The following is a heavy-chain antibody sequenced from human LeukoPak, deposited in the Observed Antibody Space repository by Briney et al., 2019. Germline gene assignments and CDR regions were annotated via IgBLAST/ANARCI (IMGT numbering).Heavy chain of an antibody. Sequence: PSETLSLTCTVSGGSISSYYWSWIRQPAGKGLEWIGRIYTSGSTNYNPSLKSRVTMSVDTSKNQFSLELTSVTAADTADYYCARDRGYCDNGSCGDFDSWGQGIQVTVSS. J-gene: IGHJ4*02. CDR2: IYTSGST. V-gene: IGHV4-4*07. CDR3: ARDRGYCDNGSCGDFDS. D-gene: IGHD2-15*01. CDR1: GGSISSYY.